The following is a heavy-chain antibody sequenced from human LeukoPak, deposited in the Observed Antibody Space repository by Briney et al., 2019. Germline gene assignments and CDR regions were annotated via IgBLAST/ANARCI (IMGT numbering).Heavy chain of an antibody. CDR1: GGSISSGSYY. D-gene: IGHD3-22*01. Sequence: SETLSLTCTVSGGSISSGSYYWSWIRQPPGKGLEWIGYIYYSGSTNYNPSLKSRVTISVDTSKNQFSLKLSSVTAADTAVYYCARVRANYYDSSGYLLDYWGQGTLVTVSS. CDR3: ARVRANYYDSSGYLLDY. V-gene: IGHV4-61*01. J-gene: IGHJ4*02. CDR2: IYYSGST.